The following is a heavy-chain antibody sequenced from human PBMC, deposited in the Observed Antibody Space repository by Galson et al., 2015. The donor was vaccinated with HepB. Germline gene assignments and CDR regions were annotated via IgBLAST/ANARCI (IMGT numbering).Heavy chain of an antibody. V-gene: IGHV4-59*08. J-gene: IGHJ4*02. D-gene: IGHD5-12*01. Sequence: ETLSLTCSVSHGSINNYYWSWIRQSPGKRPEWIGYIRYTGDTTYNPSLGYRVGMSVDTSINQVSLWLTSVTAADAAVYYCARHPGRGSVGYAFDLWGQGTLVTVSA. CDR3: ARHPGRGSVGYAFDL. CDR1: HGSINNYY. CDR2: IRYTGDT.